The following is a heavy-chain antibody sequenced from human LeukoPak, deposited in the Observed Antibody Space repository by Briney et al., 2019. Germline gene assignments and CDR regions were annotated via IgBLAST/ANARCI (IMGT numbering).Heavy chain of an antibody. CDR2: IYYNGTT. CDR1: GGSISGYY. J-gene: IGHJ4*02. V-gene: IGHV4-59*08. Sequence: PSETLSLTCTVSGGSISGYYWSWIRQPPGKGLEWIGYIYYNGTTNYNPFLKSRVTISVDTSKNHFSLKLSSVTAADTAVYYCARHPPNVYGALNLAYWGQGTLVIVSS. D-gene: IGHD4-17*01. CDR3: ARHPPNVYGALNLAY.